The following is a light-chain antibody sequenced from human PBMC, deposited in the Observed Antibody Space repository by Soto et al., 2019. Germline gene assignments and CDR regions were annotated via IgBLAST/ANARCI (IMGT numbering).Light chain of an antibody. CDR2: AAS. J-gene: IGKJ1*01. V-gene: IGKV1-27*01. Sequence: DIQMTQSPSSLSASVGDRVTITCRASQGISNYLAWYQQKPGKVPKLLMYAASTLQSGVPSRFSASGSGTDFSSTISSLQPEDVATYYCQRYNSAPPGTFGQGTKVEIK. CDR1: QGISNY. CDR3: QRYNSAPPGT.